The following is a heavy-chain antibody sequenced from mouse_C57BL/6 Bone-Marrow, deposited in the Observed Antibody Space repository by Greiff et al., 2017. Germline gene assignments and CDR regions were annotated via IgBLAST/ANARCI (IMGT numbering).Heavy chain of an antibody. Sequence: QVQLQQSGTELVKPGASVKLSCKASGYTFTSYWMHWVKQRPGQGLEWIGNINPSNGGTNYNEKFKSKATLTVDNSSSTAYMQRSSLTSEHSAVYYCARSGGWLLRRFYYAMDYWGQGTAVTVSA. J-gene: IGHJ4*01. V-gene: IGHV1-53*01. D-gene: IGHD2-3*01. CDR1: GYTFTSYW. CDR3: ARSGGWLLRRFYYAMDY. CDR2: INPSNGGT.